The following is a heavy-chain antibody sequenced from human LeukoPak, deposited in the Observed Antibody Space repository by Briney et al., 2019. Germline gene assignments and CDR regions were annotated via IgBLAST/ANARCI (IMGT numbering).Heavy chain of an antibody. CDR2: IYENGGI. CDR1: GGPIITSDSY. Sequence: SEALSLTCRVSGGPIITSDSYWTWIRQPPGKGLEFIGSIYENGGIYDNPSLRSRVTISVDTSKNQFSLKVTSVTAADTAVYYCARGDRSPPNYKNYLAVWGKGATVTVSS. J-gene: IGHJ6*03. D-gene: IGHD1-7*01. CDR3: ARGDRSPPNYKNYLAV. V-gene: IGHV4-39*07.